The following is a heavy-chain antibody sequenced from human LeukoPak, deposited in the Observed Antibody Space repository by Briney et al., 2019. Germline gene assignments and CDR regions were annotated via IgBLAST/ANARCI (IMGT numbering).Heavy chain of an antibody. D-gene: IGHD3-3*01. V-gene: IGHV3-21*01. CDR2: ISSSSSYI. CDR1: GFTFSSYS. CDR3: ARDLAGVASL. Sequence: GGSLRLSWAASGFTFSSYSMNWVRQAAGKGLEWVSSISSSSSYIYYADSVKGRFTISRDNAKNSLYLQMNSPRAEDTAVYYCARDLAGVASLWGQGTLVTVSS. J-gene: IGHJ4*02.